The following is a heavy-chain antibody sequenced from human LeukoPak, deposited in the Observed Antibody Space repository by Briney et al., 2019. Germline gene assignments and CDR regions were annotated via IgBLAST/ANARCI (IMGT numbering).Heavy chain of an antibody. J-gene: IGHJ3*02. CDR3: ARVGSTYAFDI. V-gene: IGHV3-7*01. CDR2: IKQDGSEK. D-gene: IGHD2-2*01. Sequence: GGPLTLSRGPSGSPLSSYWMSWLRPPPAKGLEWVANIKQDGSEKYYVHSVKGRFTISRDNAKNSLYLQMNSLRAEDTAVYYCARVGSTYAFDIWGQGTMVTVSS. CDR1: GSPLSSYW.